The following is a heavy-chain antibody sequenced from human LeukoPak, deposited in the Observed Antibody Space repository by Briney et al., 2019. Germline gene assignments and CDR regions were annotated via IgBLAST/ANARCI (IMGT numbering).Heavy chain of an antibody. Sequence: SQTLSLTCAISGDSVSSNSATWTWIRQSPSRGLEWLGRTYYRSKWYNEYATSVKSRIIISPDTSKNQFSLQLNSVTPEDTAVYYCARAVAAVAGPYYFDYWGQGTLVTVSS. V-gene: IGHV6-1*01. CDR3: ARAVAAVAGPYYFDY. J-gene: IGHJ4*02. D-gene: IGHD6-19*01. CDR2: TYYRSKWYN. CDR1: GDSVSSNSAT.